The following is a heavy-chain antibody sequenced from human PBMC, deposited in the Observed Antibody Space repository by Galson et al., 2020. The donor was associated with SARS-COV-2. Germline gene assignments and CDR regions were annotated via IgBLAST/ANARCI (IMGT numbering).Heavy chain of an antibody. Sequence: TGGSLRLSCAASGFTFDDYAMHWVRQAPGKGLEWVSGISWNSGSIGYADSVKGRFTISRDNAKNSLYLQMNSLRAEDTALYYCAKMGIAAQEYAPNFDYWGQGTLVTVSS. CDR1: GFTFDDYA. D-gene: IGHD6-13*01. CDR3: AKMGIAAQEYAPNFDY. CDR2: ISWNSGSI. J-gene: IGHJ4*02. V-gene: IGHV3-9*01.